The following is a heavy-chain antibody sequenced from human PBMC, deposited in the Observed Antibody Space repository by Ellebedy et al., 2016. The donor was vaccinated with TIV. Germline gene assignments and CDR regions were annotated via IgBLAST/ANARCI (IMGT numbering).Heavy chain of an antibody. CDR3: AKDQVGGDGRWVFDI. J-gene: IGHJ3*02. D-gene: IGHD3-16*01. CDR1: GFTFNSYA. Sequence: PGGSLRLSCAASGFTFNSYAMARVRQTPGKGLEWVSAIYGSGVTTYYTDSVKGRFTISRDNSRNTLYLQMNSLRAEDTAIYYCAKDQVGGDGRWVFDIWGQGTMVTVSS. V-gene: IGHV3-23*01. CDR2: IYGSGVTT.